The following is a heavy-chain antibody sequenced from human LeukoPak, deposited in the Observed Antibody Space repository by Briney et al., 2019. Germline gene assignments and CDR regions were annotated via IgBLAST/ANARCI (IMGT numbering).Heavy chain of an antibody. CDR2: ISAFNGNT. Sequence: ASVKVSCKASGYSFTTYGISWVRQAPGQGLEWMGWISAFNGNTNYAQNFRGRVTMTIDTPTSTAYMELRSLRSDNTAVYYCARGRTTIAAAGTIYYYYMDVWGKGTTVTVSS. D-gene: IGHD6-13*01. CDR3: ARGRTTIAAAGTIYYYYMDV. CDR1: GYSFTTYG. V-gene: IGHV1-18*01. J-gene: IGHJ6*03.